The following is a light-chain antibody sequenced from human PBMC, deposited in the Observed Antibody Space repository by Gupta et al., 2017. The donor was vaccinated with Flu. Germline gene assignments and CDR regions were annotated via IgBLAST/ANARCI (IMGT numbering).Light chain of an antibody. CDR2: EVS. CDR1: SSDVGGYNY. Sequence: QSALTQPASVSGSPGQSITISCTGTSSDVGGYNYVSWYQQHPGKAPKLMIYEVSNRPSGVSNRFSGSKSGNTASLTISGLQAEDEADYYCSPYTSSSTRVFGTGTKVTVL. V-gene: IGLV2-14*01. J-gene: IGLJ1*01. CDR3: SPYTSSSTRV.